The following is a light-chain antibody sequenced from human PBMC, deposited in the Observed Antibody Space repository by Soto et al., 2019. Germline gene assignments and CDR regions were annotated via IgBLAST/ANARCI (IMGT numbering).Light chain of an antibody. CDR2: LNTDGSH. V-gene: IGLV4-69*01. J-gene: IGLJ2*01. Sequence: QSVLTQSPSASASLGASVKLTCTLSSGHSSYAIAWHQQQPEKGPRYLMNLNTDGSHNKGDGIPDRFSGSSSGAERYLTISSLPSEDEADYYCQTWGTGIVVFGGGTKVTVL. CDR3: QTWGTGIVV. CDR1: SGHSSYA.